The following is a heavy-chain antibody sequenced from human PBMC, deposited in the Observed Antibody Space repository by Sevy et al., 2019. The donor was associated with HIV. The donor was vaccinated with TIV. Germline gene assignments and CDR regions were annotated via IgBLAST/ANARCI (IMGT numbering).Heavy chain of an antibody. D-gene: IGHD3-22*01. Sequence: GGSLRLSCAASGFSVSNSYMSWVRQAPGKGLQWVSVIYSGDSTYYTDSVKGRFTTSRDNYKNTLDLQMNSLTAEDTALYYGARFSVYYYDSSGYYTTGHAFDIWGQGTMVTVSS. CDR2: IYSGDST. CDR3: ARFSVYYYDSSGYYTTGHAFDI. V-gene: IGHV3-53*01. J-gene: IGHJ3*02. CDR1: GFSVSNSY.